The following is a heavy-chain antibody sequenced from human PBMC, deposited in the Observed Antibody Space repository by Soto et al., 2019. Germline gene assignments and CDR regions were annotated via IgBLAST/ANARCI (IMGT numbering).Heavy chain of an antibody. J-gene: IGHJ5*02. CDR2: IIPIFGTA. D-gene: IGHD2-21*02. CDR1: GGTFSSYA. V-gene: IGHV1-69*01. Sequence: QVQLVQSGAEVKKPGSSVKVSCKASGGTFSSYAISWVRQAPGQGLEWMGGIIPIFGTANYAQKFQGRVTINADESTSTAYMELSSLRSEDTAVYYCARRIAYCGGDCYSGGWFDPWGQGTLVTVSS. CDR3: ARRIAYCGGDCYSGGWFDP.